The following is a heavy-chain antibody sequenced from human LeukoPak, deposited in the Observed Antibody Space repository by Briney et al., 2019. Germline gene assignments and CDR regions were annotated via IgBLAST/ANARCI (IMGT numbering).Heavy chain of an antibody. V-gene: IGHV4-34*01. CDR2: INHSGST. J-gene: IGHJ4*02. CDR3: ARAHWDYYDSSGYNPPHDY. D-gene: IGHD3-22*01. CDR1: GGSFSGYY. Sequence: SETLSLTCAVYGGSFSGYYWSWIHQPPGKGLEWIGEINHSGSTNYNPSLKSRVTISVDTSKNQFSLKLSSVTAADTAVYYCARAHWDYYDSSGYNPPHDYWGQGTLVTVSS.